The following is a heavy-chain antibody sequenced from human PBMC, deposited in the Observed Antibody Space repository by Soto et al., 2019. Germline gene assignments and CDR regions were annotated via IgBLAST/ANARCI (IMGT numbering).Heavy chain of an antibody. V-gene: IGHV1-69*02. CDR1: GGTFSSYT. J-gene: IGHJ4*02. Sequence: QVQLVQSGAEVKKPGSSVKVSCKASGGTFSSYTISWVRQAPGQGLEWMGRIIPILGIANYAQKFQGRVTITADKTTSTAYMELSSLRSEDTAVYYCARGGTAMDFDYWGQGTLVTVSS. CDR2: IIPILGIA. D-gene: IGHD5-18*01. CDR3: ARGGTAMDFDY.